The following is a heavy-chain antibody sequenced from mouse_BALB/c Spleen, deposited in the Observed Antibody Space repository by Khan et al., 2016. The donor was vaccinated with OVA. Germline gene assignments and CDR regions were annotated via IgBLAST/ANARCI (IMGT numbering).Heavy chain of an antibody. J-gene: IGHJ1*01. V-gene: IGHV9-3-1*01. Sequence: QIQLVQSGPELKKPGETVKITCKASGYTFTNYGMNWVKQAPGKGLKWMGWINTYTGEQTYADDFKGRFAFYLETYASTAYLQINNLKNEDTATYFCARKKPYGFYDVWGAGTTLTVSS. CDR2: INTYTGEQ. CDR1: GYTFTNYG. CDR3: ARKKPYGFYDV.